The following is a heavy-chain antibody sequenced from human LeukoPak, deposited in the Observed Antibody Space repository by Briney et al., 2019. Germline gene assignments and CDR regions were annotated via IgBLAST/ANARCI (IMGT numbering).Heavy chain of an antibody. CDR2: IYYSGST. CDR1: GGSISGSSYF. Sequence: SETLSLTCTVSGGSISGSSYFWGWIRQPPGKGLEWIGNIYYSGSTYYNPSLKSRVTISVDTSKNQFSLKLSSVTAADTAVYHCARVSTGSSFDSWGQGTLVTVSS. J-gene: IGHJ4*02. D-gene: IGHD5/OR15-5a*01. CDR3: ARVSTGSSFDS. V-gene: IGHV4-39*01.